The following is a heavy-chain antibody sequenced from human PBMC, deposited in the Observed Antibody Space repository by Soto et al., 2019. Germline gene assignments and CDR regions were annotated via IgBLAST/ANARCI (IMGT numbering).Heavy chain of an antibody. CDR3: ASSFRSGYDILTGYYRVLDY. J-gene: IGHJ4*02. V-gene: IGHV3-66*01. CDR1: GFTVSSNY. Sequence: GGSLRLSCAASGFTVSSNYMSWVRQAPGKGLEWVSVIYSGGSTYYADSVKGRFTISRDNSKNTLYLQMNSLRAEDTAVYYCASSFRSGYDILTGYYRVLDYWGQGTLVTVSS. CDR2: IYSGGST. D-gene: IGHD3-9*01.